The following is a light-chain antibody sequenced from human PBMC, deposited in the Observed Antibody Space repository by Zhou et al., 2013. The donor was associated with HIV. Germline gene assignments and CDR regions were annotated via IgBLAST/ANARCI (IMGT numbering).Light chain of an antibody. J-gene: IGKJ4*01. CDR1: QSVSTY. V-gene: IGKV1-5*01. CDR3: QQYKTVPLT. CDR2: GAS. Sequence: DIQMTQSPSTLSASVGDRITITCRASQSVSTYLAWYQQRPGRAPKLLVSGASTLESGVPSRFSGSGSGTEFSLTITALQPDDFATYFCQQYKTVPLTFGGGTQ.